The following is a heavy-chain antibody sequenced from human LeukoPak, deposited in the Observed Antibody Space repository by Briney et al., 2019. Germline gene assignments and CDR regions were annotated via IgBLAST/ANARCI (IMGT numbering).Heavy chain of an antibody. CDR1: GITFSSSA. D-gene: IGHD1-7*01. J-gene: IGHJ4*02. V-gene: IGHV3-23*01. CDR2: ISGSGGST. Sequence: PGGSLRLSCAASGITFSSSAMSWVRQAPGKGLEWVSAISGSGGSTYYADSVRGRFTMSRDISKNTVYLQMNSLRVEDTAIYYCARGTATGPTGGIDYWGQGTLVTVPS. CDR3: ARGTATGPTGGIDY.